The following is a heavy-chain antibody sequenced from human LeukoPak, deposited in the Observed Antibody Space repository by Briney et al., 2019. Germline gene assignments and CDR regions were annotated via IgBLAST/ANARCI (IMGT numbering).Heavy chain of an antibody. CDR2: INHSGST. CDR3: ARGTVVVPAAILGIYYYYYMDV. V-gene: IGHV4-34*01. D-gene: IGHD2-2*01. Sequence: SKTLSLTCAVYGGSFSGYYWSWIRQPPGKGLEWIGEINHSGSTNYNPSLKSRVTISIDTSKNQFSLKLTSVTAADTAVYYCARGTVVVPAAILGIYYYYYMDVWGKGTTVTVSS. J-gene: IGHJ6*03. CDR1: GGSFSGYY.